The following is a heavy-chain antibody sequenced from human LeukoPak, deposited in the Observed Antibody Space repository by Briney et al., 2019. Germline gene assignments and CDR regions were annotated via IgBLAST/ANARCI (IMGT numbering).Heavy chain of an antibody. CDR1: GGSFSGYY. V-gene: IGHV4-34*01. Sequence: KPSETLSLTCAVYGGSFSGYYWSWIRQPPGKGLELIGEINHSGSTNYNPSLKSRVTISVDTSKNQFSLKLSSVTAADTAVYYCARLHDPHYYDREDYWGQGTLVTVSS. D-gene: IGHD3-22*01. J-gene: IGHJ4*02. CDR2: INHSGST. CDR3: ARLHDPHYYDREDY.